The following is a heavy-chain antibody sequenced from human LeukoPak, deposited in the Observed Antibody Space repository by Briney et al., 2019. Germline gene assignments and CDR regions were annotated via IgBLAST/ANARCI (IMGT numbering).Heavy chain of an antibody. D-gene: IGHD3-16*02. CDR2: ISSSGSTI. CDR1: GFTFSDYY. J-gene: IGHJ4*02. V-gene: IGHV3-11*01. Sequence: PGGSLRLSCAASGFTFSDYYMNWIRQAPGEGLEWVSYISSSGSTIYYADSVKGRFTISRDNAKNSLYLQMNSLRAEDTAVYYCARDRLRLGELSAYYFDYWGQGTLVTVSS. CDR3: ARDRLRLGELSAYYFDY.